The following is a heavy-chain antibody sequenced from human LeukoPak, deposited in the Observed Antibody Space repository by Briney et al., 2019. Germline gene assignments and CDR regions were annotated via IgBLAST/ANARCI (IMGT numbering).Heavy chain of an antibody. CDR2: FYYSGSI. Sequence: SETLSLTCIVSGGSISSTSYYWGWIRQSPGKGLEWIGSFYYSGSIFDNRSLRSRVTISIDMSKNQFSLKLSSVTAADTAVYYCARHGSTIVVVPAAIAVGAFDIWGQGTMVTVSS. D-gene: IGHD2-2*01. V-gene: IGHV4-39*01. J-gene: IGHJ3*02. CDR1: GGSISSTSYY. CDR3: ARHGSTIVVVPAAIAVGAFDI.